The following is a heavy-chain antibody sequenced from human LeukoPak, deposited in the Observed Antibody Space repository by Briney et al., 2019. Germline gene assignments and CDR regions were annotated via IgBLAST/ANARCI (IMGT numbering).Heavy chain of an antibody. CDR1: GFTFSIYS. D-gene: IGHD2-2*01. Sequence: GGSLRLSCAASGFTFSIYSMNWVRQAPGKGLEWVSSISSSSSYIYYADSVKGRFTISRDSAKNSLYLQMNSLRAEDTAVYYCARDSPYIVVVPAAISSTFDIWGQGTMVTVSS. CDR3: ARDSPYIVVVPAAISSTFDI. J-gene: IGHJ3*02. V-gene: IGHV3-21*01. CDR2: ISSSSSYI.